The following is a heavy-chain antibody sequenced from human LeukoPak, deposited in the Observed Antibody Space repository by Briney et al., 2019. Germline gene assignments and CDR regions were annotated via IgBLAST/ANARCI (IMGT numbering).Heavy chain of an antibody. D-gene: IGHD6-19*01. CDR3: ASRRYSSGWYQHYFDY. CDR2: INHSGST. J-gene: IGHJ4*02. Sequence: SETLSLTCAVYGGSFSGYYWSWIRQPPGKGLEWIGEINHSGSTNYNPSLKSRVTISVDTSKNQFSLKLSSVTAADTAVYYCASRRYSSGWYQHYFDYWGQGTLVTVSS. V-gene: IGHV4-34*01. CDR1: GGSFSGYY.